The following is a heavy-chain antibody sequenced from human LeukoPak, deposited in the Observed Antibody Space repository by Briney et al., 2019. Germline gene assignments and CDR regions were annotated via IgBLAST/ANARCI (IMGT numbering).Heavy chain of an antibody. CDR3: ARGGGYSYGSFDY. CDR1: GFTFSDYY. V-gene: IGHV3-11*04. J-gene: IGHJ4*02. CDR2: IDSSGGTV. D-gene: IGHD5-18*01. Sequence: GGSLRLSCAASGFTFSDYYISWIRQAPGKGLNWISYIDSSGGTVYYADSVKGRFTISRDNAKNSLYLQMNSLRAEDTAVYYCARGGGYSYGSFDYWGQGTLVTVSS.